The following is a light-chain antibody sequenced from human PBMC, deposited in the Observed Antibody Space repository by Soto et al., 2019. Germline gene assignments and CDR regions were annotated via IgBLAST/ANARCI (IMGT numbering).Light chain of an antibody. CDR2: DAS. CDR1: QTVRNNY. CDR3: KKFSSHPLT. V-gene: IGKV3-20*01. J-gene: IGKJ4*01. Sequence: ELVLPQSPGTLSLSPGESATLSCRASQTVRNNYLAWYQQKPDQAPRLLIYDASSRATGIPDRFSGGGSGTDFTLTISRLEPEDFAVYYCKKFSSHPLTVGGGTKVDIK.